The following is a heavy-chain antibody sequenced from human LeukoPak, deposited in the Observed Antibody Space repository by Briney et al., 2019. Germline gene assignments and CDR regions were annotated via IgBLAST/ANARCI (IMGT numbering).Heavy chain of an antibody. Sequence: GGSLRLSCAASGFTFSVYSMNWVRQAPGKGLEWVGFIRSKAYGGTTEYAASVEGRFTISRDDSKSIAYLQMNSLKTEDTAVYYCTRDYDYVWGSYRYYFDYWGQGTLVTVSS. CDR3: TRDYDYVWGSYRYYFDY. V-gene: IGHV3-49*04. CDR1: GFTFSVYS. D-gene: IGHD3-16*02. CDR2: IRSKAYGGTT. J-gene: IGHJ4*02.